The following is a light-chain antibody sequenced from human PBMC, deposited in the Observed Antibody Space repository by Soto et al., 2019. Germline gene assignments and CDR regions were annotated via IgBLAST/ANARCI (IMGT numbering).Light chain of an antibody. J-gene: IGKJ1*01. CDR1: QSISGW. V-gene: IGKV1-5*01. CDR3: QQYNRFSPTT. CDR2: DAS. Sequence: DIQMTQSPSTLSASVGDRVTITCRASQSISGWLAWYQQKPGEAPSLLIYDASSLEAGVPSRFSGSVSGTEFTLTINSLQPEDVAIYYCQQYNRFSPTTFGQGTKVELK.